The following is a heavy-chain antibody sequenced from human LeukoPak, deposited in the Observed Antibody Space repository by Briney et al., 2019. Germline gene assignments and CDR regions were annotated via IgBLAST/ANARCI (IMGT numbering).Heavy chain of an antibody. CDR3: ATDQRGAGLGFRYGSGSYNGMDV. CDR2: FDPEDGET. J-gene: IGHJ6*02. CDR1: RYTLTELS. Sequence: GASVKVSCMVSRYTLTELSMHWVRQAPGKGLEWMGGFDPEDGETLNAQKFQGRVTMTEDTSTDTAYMELSSLRSEDTAVYYCATDQRGAGLGFRYGSGSYNGMDVWGQGTTVTVSS. D-gene: IGHD3-10*01. V-gene: IGHV1-24*01.